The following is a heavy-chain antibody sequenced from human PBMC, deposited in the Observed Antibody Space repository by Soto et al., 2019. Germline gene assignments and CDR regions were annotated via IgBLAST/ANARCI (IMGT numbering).Heavy chain of an antibody. J-gene: IGHJ6*01. CDR1: GGTFSSYA. CDR2: LIPIFGTE. D-gene: IGHD3-3*01. CDR3: ARAPRTIFGVVLRYRYYYYGLEV. V-gene: IGHV1-69*13. Sequence: ASVKVSCKASGGTFSSYAICWVRQAPGQGLEWRGGLIPIFGTENYAQKFQGRVTITADEXTSTAYMEVSSLRSEDTAVYYCARAPRTIFGVVLRYRYYYYGLEVWAQGTTVPVSS.